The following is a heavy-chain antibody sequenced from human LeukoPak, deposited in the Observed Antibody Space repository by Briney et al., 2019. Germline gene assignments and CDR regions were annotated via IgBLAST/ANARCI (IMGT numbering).Heavy chain of an antibody. J-gene: IGHJ4*02. CDR2: IIPILGIA. CDR3: ARDPFTQDSSGYLFDY. CDR1: GGTFSSYA. V-gene: IGHV1-69*04. D-gene: IGHD3-22*01. Sequence: SVKVSCKASGGTFSSYAISWVRQAPGQGLEWMGRIIPILGIANYAQKFQGRVTITADKSTSTAYMGLSSLRSEDTAVYYCARDPFTQDSSGYLFDYWGQGTLVTVSS.